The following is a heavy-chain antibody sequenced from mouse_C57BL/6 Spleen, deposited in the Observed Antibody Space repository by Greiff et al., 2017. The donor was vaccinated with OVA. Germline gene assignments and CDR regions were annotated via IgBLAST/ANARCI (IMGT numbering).Heavy chain of an antibody. J-gene: IGHJ2*01. CDR1: GYTFTDYY. CDR3: ARSEDEDY. Sequence: VQLQQSGAELVRPGASVKLSFKASGYTFTDYYINWVKQRPGQGLEWIARIYPGSGNTYYNEKFKGKATLTAEKSSSTAYMQLSSLTSEDSAVYFCARSEDEDYWGQGTTLTVSS. CDR2: IYPGSGNT. V-gene: IGHV1-76*01.